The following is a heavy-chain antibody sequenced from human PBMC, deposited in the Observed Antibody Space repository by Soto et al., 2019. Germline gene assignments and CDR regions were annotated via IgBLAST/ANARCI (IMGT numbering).Heavy chain of an antibody. CDR2: IIPILGIA. D-gene: IGHD1-26*01. CDR1: GGTFSSYT. V-gene: IGHV1-69*02. J-gene: IGHJ4*02. Sequence: QVQLVQSGAEVKKPGSSVKVSCKASGGTFSSYTISWVRQAPGQGLEWMGRIIPILGIANYAQKFQGRVTITADKSTRTAYIGLSSLRSDDTAVYYCATVSGSYFSYWGQGTLVTVSS. CDR3: ATVSGSYFSY.